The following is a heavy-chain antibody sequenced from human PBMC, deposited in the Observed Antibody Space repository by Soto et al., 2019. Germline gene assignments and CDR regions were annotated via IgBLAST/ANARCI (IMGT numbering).Heavy chain of an antibody. V-gene: IGHV3-11*06. CDR3: AREFVEVVVAATYYYGMDV. Sequence: GSLRLSCAASGFTFSDYYMSWIRQAPGKGLEWVSYISSSSSYTNYADSVKGRFTISRDNAKNSLYLQMNSLRAEDTAVYYCAREFVEVVVAATYYYGMDVWGQGTTVTVSS. CDR2: ISSSSSYT. CDR1: GFTFSDYY. D-gene: IGHD2-15*01. J-gene: IGHJ6*02.